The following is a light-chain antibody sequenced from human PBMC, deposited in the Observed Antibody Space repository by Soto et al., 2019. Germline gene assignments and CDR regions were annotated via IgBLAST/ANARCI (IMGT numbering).Light chain of an antibody. V-gene: IGKV1-17*01. CDR3: LQHNSYPRT. CDR1: QGIRTD. CDR2: GAS. J-gene: IGKJ1*01. Sequence: QMTQSPSALSASVGDRVTITCRASQGIRTDLGWYQQSPGKAPKVLIVGASTLQSGVPSRFSGSGSGTDFTLTISSLQPEDFATYYCLQHNSYPRTFGQGTKVDIK.